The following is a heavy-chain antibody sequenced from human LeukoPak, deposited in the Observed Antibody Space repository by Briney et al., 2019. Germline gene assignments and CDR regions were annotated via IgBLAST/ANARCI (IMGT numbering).Heavy chain of an antibody. CDR3: ARDGYCSSTSCPFQITLYYMDV. D-gene: IGHD2-2*01. J-gene: IGHJ6*03. V-gene: IGHV1-46*01. CDR2: INPGGGST. CDR1: GYTFTSYF. Sequence: ASVKVSCKASGYTFTSYFMYWVRQAPGQGLEWMGLINPGGGSTRYARQFQGRVTMTTDTSTSTAYMELRSLRSDDTAVYYCARDGYCSSTSCPFQITLYYMDVWGKGTTVTVSS.